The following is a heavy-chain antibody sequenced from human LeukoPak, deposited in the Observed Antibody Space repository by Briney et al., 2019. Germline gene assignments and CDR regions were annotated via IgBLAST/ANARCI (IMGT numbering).Heavy chain of an antibody. CDR2: ISGSGGST. CDR3: AKDGYCSSTSCYAGGLVGSGEYGMDV. V-gene: IGHV3-23*01. D-gene: IGHD2-2*03. CDR1: GFTFSSYA. J-gene: IGHJ6*02. Sequence: PGGSLRLSCAASGFTFSSYAMSWVRQAPGKGLEWVSAISGSGGSTYYADSVKGRFTISRDNSKNTLYLQMNSLRAEDTAVYYCAKDGYCSSTSCYAGGLVGSGEYGMDVWGQGTTVTVSS.